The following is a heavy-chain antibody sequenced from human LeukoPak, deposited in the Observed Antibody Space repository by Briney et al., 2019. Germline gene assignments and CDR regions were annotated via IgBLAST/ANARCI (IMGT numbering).Heavy chain of an antibody. CDR3: ARRGLERRNSDY. Sequence: PGRSLRLSCAASGFTFSSYGMHWVRQAPGKGLEWVAVIWYDGSNKYYADSVKGRFTISRDNSKNTLYLQMNSLRAEDTAVYYCARRGLERRNSDYWGQGTLVTVSS. J-gene: IGHJ4*02. V-gene: IGHV3-33*01. CDR1: GFTFSSYG. CDR2: IWYDGSNK. D-gene: IGHD1-1*01.